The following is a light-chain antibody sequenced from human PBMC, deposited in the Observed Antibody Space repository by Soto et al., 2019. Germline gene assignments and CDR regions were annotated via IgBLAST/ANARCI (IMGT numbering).Light chain of an antibody. CDR3: AAWDDNLSGLYWV. Sequence: QSVLTQPPSASGTPGQRVTISCSGSSSNIGSNYVYWYQQLPGTAPKLLIYRNNQRPSGVPDRFSGSKSGTSASLAISGLRSEDEADYYCAAWDDNLSGLYWVFGGGTKLTVL. CDR1: SSNIGSNY. CDR2: RNN. J-gene: IGLJ3*02. V-gene: IGLV1-47*01.